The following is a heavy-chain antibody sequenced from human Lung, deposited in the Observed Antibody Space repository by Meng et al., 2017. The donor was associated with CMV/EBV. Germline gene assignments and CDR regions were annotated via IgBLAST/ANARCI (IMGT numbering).Heavy chain of an antibody. D-gene: IGHD5-24*01. Sequence: VQLPGSGPGLVKPSQALSLTCTVSGGSIGSGGYYWSWIRQHPGKGLEWIGYIYYTGSTFYNPSLKSRVTISVDTSKNQFSLKLIPATAADTAVYYCAREAGRDGYATPKFDYWGQGTLVTVSS. CDR3: AREAGRDGYATPKFDY. J-gene: IGHJ4*02. V-gene: IGHV4-31*03. CDR2: IYYTGST. CDR1: GGSIGSGGYY.